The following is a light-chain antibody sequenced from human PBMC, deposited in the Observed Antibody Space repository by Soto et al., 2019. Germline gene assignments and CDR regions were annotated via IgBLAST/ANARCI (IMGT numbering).Light chain of an antibody. CDR2: SAS. CDR3: QQYNHWHTIK. J-gene: IGKJ5*01. Sequence: VILSSQANLSIVSGQGAPVPLWASQSVSTNLAWYQCKPGQAPRLLIYSASIRATGIPARFSGSGSGTDFTLTISSLRSEDSAVYFFQQYNHWHTIKFGQGTRLEIK. CDR1: QSVSTN. V-gene: IGKV3-15*01.